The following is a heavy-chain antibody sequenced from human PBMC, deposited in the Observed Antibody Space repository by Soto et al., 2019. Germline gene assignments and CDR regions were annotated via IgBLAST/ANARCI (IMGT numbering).Heavy chain of an antibody. J-gene: IGHJ6*02. CDR1: GGTFDNNA. Sequence: QVQLVQSGAEVKKPGSSVKVSCEASGGTFDNNAITWVRQAPGQGLEWMGGFIPLFGTADYAQKFQGRVTITADESTNTAYMELSSLRSEDTAVYYCARVTVGVGATPYPKYYYGMDVWGQGTTVTVSS. CDR3: ARVTVGVGATPYPKYYYGMDV. CDR2: FIPLFGTA. D-gene: IGHD1-26*01. V-gene: IGHV1-69*01.